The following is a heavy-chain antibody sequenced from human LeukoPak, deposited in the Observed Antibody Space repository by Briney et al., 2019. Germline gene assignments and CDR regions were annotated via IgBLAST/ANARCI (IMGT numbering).Heavy chain of an antibody. D-gene: IGHD1-26*01. CDR1: GFTFSSYA. CDR3: ARDRGIVGTTGYYYMDV. CDR2: IGSTI. Sequence: GGSLRLSCAASGFTFSSYAMSWVRQAPGKGLEWVSYIGSTIYYADSVKGRFTISRDNAKNSLYLQMNRLRAEDTAVYYFARDRGIVGTTGYYYMDVWGKGTTVTVSS. V-gene: IGHV3-48*04. J-gene: IGHJ6*03.